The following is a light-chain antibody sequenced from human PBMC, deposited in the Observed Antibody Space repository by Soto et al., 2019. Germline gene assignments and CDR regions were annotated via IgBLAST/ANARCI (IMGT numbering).Light chain of an antibody. CDR1: QDISNY. V-gene: IGKV1-17*03. CDR2: GAS. Sequence: DIPMTQSPSAMSASVGDRVTITCRASQDISNYLAWFQQIPGRVPRRLIYGASTLQSGVPSRFSGSASGTEFTLTISSLQPEDFATYYCLQYNGYPFTFGPGTNVDVK. CDR3: LQYNGYPFT. J-gene: IGKJ3*01.